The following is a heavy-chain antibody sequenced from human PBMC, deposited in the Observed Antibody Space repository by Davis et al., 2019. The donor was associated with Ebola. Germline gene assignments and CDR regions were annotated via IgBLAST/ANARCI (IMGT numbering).Heavy chain of an antibody. J-gene: IGHJ4*02. Sequence: ASVKVSCKASGYTFTNYGITWVRQAPGQGLAWMGWINTNNGNPTYAQAFTGRFVFSLDTSVSTAYLQISSLKADDTAVYYCVRSLWHWLAGDCWGQGTLVTVSS. V-gene: IGHV7-4-1*02. CDR3: VRSLWHWLAGDC. D-gene: IGHD6-19*01. CDR2: INTNNGNP. CDR1: GYTFTNYG.